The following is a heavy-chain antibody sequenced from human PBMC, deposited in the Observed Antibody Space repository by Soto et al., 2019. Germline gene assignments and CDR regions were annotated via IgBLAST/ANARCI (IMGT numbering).Heavy chain of an antibody. CDR3: ARSSYYYYCMDV. CDR1: GGSISSHY. J-gene: IGHJ6*03. Sequence: SETLSLTCSVSGGSISSHYWSWVRQPPGKGLEWIAYFYHSGSTNYNPSLKSRITISVDTSKNQFSLKLSSVTAADTAVYYCARSSYYYYCMDVWGKGTTVTVSS. CDR2: FYHSGST. V-gene: IGHV4-59*11.